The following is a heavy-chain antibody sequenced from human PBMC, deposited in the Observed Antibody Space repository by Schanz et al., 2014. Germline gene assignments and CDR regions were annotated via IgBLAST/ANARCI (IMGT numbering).Heavy chain of an antibody. Sequence: QGQLVQSGPEVKEPGASVKVSCEASRYTFNTYGLNWVRQAPGQGLEWMGMINPSGGSTTYAQKFQGRVTMTRDTSTSTAYMDLRSLRSDDTAVYFCTSEAHNHDGLRSYSNVWGQGTLVTVTS. CDR1: RYTFNTYG. V-gene: IGHV1-46*02. D-gene: IGHD3-10*01. J-gene: IGHJ4*02. CDR2: INPSGGST. CDR3: TSEAHNHDGLRSYSNV.